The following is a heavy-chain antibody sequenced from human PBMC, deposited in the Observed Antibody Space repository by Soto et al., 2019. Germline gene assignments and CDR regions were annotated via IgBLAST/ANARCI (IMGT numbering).Heavy chain of an antibody. CDR1: GFTFSNAW. CDR2: IKSKTDGGTT. CDR3: NTALYYYDSTPY. Sequence: GGSLRLSCAASGFTFSNAWMSWVRQAPGKGLEWVGRIKSKTDGGTTDYAAPVKGRFTISRDDSKNTLYLQMNSLKTEDTAVYSCNTALYYYDSTPYWGQGTLVTVSS. D-gene: IGHD3-22*01. J-gene: IGHJ4*02. V-gene: IGHV3-15*01.